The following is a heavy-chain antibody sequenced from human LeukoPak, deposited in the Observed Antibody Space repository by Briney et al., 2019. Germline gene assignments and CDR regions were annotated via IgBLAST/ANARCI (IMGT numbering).Heavy chain of an antibody. D-gene: IGHD3-3*01. CDR1: GGTFSSYA. Sequence: GASVKVSCKASGGTFSSYAISWVRQAPGQGLEWMGGIIPIFGTANYAQKFQGRVTITADESTSTAYMELSSLRSEDTAMYYCARHRIPYDFWSGPDYWGQGTLVTVPS. CDR3: ARHRIPYDFWSGPDY. J-gene: IGHJ4*02. CDR2: IIPIFGTA. V-gene: IGHV1-69*13.